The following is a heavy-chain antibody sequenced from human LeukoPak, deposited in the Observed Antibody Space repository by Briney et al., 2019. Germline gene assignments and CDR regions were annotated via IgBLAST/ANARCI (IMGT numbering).Heavy chain of an antibody. CDR1: GLVFSSYT. CDR3: ARSWAGMYYPFYYFDY. J-gene: IGHJ4*02. D-gene: IGHD1-26*01. Sequence: GSLRLSCAASGLVFSSYTMGWIRQPPGKGLEWIAEINHRGTTHYNPSLKSRVNISADTSKNQFSLHLDSVTAADTAVYYCARSWAGMYYPFYYFDYWAREPWSASPQ. CDR2: INHRGTT. V-gene: IGHV4-34*01.